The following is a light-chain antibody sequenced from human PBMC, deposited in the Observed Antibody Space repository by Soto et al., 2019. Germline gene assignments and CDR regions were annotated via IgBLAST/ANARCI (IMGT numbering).Light chain of an antibody. CDR2: GAS. CDR1: QSVSSNY. CDR3: QQYGSSGT. Sequence: EIVFTQSPGTLSLYPGERATLSCRASQSVSSNYLAWYQQKPGQAPRLLIYGASNRATGIPDRFSGSGSGTDFTLTISRLEPEDFAVYYCQQYGSSGTFGQGTKVDIK. J-gene: IGKJ1*01. V-gene: IGKV3-20*01.